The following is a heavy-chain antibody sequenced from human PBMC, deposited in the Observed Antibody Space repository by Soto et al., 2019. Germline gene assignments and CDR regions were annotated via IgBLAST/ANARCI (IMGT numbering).Heavy chain of an antibody. V-gene: IGHV1-69*01. CDR2: NIPIFGTA. J-gene: IGHJ3*02. Sequence: QVQLVQSGAEVKKPGSSVKVSCKASGGTFSSYAISWVRQAPGQGLEWMGGNIPIFGTANYAQKFHGRVTITAAESTSTDYMELSSLRSEDTAVYYCARDAYYYDSSDPGAFDIWGQGTMVTVSS. CDR1: GGTFSSYA. D-gene: IGHD3-22*01. CDR3: ARDAYYYDSSDPGAFDI.